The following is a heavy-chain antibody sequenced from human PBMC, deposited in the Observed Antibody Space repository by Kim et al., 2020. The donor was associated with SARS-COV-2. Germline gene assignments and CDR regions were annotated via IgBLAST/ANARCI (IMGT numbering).Heavy chain of an antibody. CDR3: ARLPHDSSGYVDS. CDR1: GGSISSSFNY. Sequence: SETLSLTCTVSGGSISSSFNYWGWIRQPPGKGLEWIGSVYHSVSTYDSPSLKSRVTVSVDTSKNEFYLKVTSVTAADTAVYFCARLPHDSSGYVDSWGPGILVTVSS. CDR2: VYHSVST. D-gene: IGHD3-22*01. V-gene: IGHV4-39*01. J-gene: IGHJ4*02.